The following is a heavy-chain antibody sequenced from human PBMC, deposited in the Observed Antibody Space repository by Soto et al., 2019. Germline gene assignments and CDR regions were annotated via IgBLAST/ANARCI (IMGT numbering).Heavy chain of an antibody. Sequence: QVLLVQSGAEVKKPGASVKVSCKASGYSFSTYGVSWVRQSPGQGIEWMGWLNTGDGNTADAQKLQGRITLTTDTSTTTAYMELGRLRSDDTAIYYCARWENYGSARAVFEQWGQGTLVTVSS. J-gene: IGHJ4*02. CDR3: ARWENYGSARAVFEQ. V-gene: IGHV1-18*04. CDR1: GYSFSTYG. D-gene: IGHD3-10*01. CDR2: LNTGDGNT.